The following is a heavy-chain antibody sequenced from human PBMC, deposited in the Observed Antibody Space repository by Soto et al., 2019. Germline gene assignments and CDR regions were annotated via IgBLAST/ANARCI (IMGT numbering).Heavy chain of an antibody. CDR2: IYYSGST. J-gene: IGHJ5*02. D-gene: IGHD6-6*01. CDR3: EIYSTSSGWSDP. V-gene: IGHV4-39*01. CDR1: GGSISSNGYH. Sequence: SETLSLTCTVSGGSISSNGYHWGWIRQPPGKGLEWIGSIYYSGSTFYNPSLKSRVTISVDTSKNQFSLRLSSVTAADTAIYYCEIYSTSSGWSDPWGQGTLVTVSS.